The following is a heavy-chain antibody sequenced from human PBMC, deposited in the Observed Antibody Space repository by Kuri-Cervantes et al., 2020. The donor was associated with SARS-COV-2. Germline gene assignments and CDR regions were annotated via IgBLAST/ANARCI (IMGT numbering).Heavy chain of an antibody. CDR1: GSNFSTTD. Sequence: GESLKISCVASGSNFSTTDMHWVRQAPGQGLEWVTFISSDGKNKKCMASGKGRFTISRDNSQNTLYLQMKSLRDEDTAIYYCAKDRAGVHDFWGQGTLVTVSS. CDR2: ISSDGKNK. V-gene: IGHV3-30*18. J-gene: IGHJ4*02. D-gene: IGHD2-21*01. CDR3: AKDRAGVHDF.